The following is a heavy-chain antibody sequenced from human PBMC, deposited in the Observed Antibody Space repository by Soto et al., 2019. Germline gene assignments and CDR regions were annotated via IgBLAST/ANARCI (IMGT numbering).Heavy chain of an antibody. D-gene: IGHD2-2*01. CDR2: IYPDDSDT. V-gene: IGHV5-51*01. J-gene: IGHJ4*02. Sequence: GESLKISCKHSGFNFPTFWIAWVRQMPGKGLEWMGTIYPDDSDTRYSPSFQGQVTISADKSIQTAYLQWGSRKASDSALYYCARGKYRSARGGLDVWGQGTQVTVCS. CDR3: ARGKYRSARGGLDV. CDR1: GFNFPTFW.